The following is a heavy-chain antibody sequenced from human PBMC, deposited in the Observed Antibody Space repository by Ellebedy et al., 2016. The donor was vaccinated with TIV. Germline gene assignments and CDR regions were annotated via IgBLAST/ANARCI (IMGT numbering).Heavy chain of an antibody. V-gene: IGHV3-23*01. Sequence: GGSLRLXCAASGFVFRRYGMYWVRQAPGKGLEWISGISARADRTYIVDSVKGRFYISRDNSESTLYLQMNSLRADDTAVYYCARGYTGDDWAAYYGMDVWGRGTTVTVSS. J-gene: IGHJ6*02. CDR2: ISARADRT. CDR1: GFVFRRYG. D-gene: IGHD5-12*01. CDR3: ARGYTGDDWAAYYGMDV.